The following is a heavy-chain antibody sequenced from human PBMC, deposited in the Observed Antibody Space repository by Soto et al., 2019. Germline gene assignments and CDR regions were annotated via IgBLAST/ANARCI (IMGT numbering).Heavy chain of an antibody. CDR1: GGSISSGDYY. CDR2: IYNSGST. Sequence: SETLSLTCTVSGGSISSGDYYWSWIGQPPGKGLEWIGYIYNSGSTYYNLSYNSRVTISVDTSKNQCSLNLNPVTPADTAVYYCAKDPLAGGWGARPGSWFDPWGLGTLVTVSS. J-gene: IGHJ5*02. V-gene: IGHV4-30-4*01. CDR3: AKDPLAGGWGARPGSWFDP. D-gene: IGHD6-6*01.